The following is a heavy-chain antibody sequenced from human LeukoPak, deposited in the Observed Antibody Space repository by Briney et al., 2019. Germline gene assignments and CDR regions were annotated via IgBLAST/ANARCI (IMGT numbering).Heavy chain of an antibody. CDR2: INVSGGST. V-gene: IGHV3-23*01. J-gene: IGHJ3*02. D-gene: IGHD6-13*01. Sequence: GGSLRLSCAASGFTFSNYAMSGVRQAPGKGLEWVSGINVSGGSTFYADSVKGRFTISRDNSKNTLYLQMNSLRAEDTAVYYCAKRSIAAAVPYEWGAFDIWGQGTMVTVSS. CDR3: AKRSIAAAVPYEWGAFDI. CDR1: GFTFSNYA.